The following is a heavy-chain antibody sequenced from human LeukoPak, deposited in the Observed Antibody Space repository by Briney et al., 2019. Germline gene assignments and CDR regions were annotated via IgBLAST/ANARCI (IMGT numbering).Heavy chain of an antibody. D-gene: IGHD3-3*01. CDR3: ARQYPIPVFVPHFDY. CDR1: GGSFSGYY. V-gene: IGHV4-34*01. Sequence: PSETLSLTCAVYGGSFSGYYWSWIRQPPGKGLEWIGEINHSGSTNYNPSLKSRVTISVDTSKNRFSLKLSSVTAADTAVYYCARQYPIPVFVPHFDYWGQGTLVTVSS. CDR2: INHSGST. J-gene: IGHJ4*02.